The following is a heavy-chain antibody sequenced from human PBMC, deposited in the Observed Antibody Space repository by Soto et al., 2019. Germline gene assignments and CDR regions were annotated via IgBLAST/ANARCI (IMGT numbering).Heavy chain of an antibody. Sequence: GASVKVSCKASGYTFTSYGISWVRQAPGQGLEWMGWISAYNGNTNYAQKLQGRVTMTTDTSTSTAYMELRSLRSDDTAVYYCARVNTAMVTVSRSFDYWGQGTLVTVSS. V-gene: IGHV1-18*01. CDR1: GYTFTSYG. CDR3: ARVNTAMVTVSRSFDY. J-gene: IGHJ4*02. CDR2: ISAYNGNT. D-gene: IGHD5-18*01.